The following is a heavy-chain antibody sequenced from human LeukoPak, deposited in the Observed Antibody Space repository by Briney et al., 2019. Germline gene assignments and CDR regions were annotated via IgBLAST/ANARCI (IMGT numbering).Heavy chain of an antibody. CDR2: SNNDGSDA. Sequence: PGGSLRLSCAASGFTFSSYSMNWVRQAPGKGPVWVARSNNDGSDAVYADSVKGRFTISRDNAKNTLYLQMSSLRAEDTAMYHCARDRPHNWLDLWGQGTLVTVSS. CDR1: GFTFSSYS. V-gene: IGHV3-74*01. CDR3: ARDRPHNWLDL. J-gene: IGHJ5*02.